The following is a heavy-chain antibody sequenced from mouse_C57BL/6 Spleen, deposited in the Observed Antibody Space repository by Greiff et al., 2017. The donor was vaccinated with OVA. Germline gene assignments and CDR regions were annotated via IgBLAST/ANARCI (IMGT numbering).Heavy chain of an antibody. J-gene: IGHJ3*01. V-gene: IGHV1-26*01. Sequence: EVKLQQSGPELVKPGASVKISCKASGYTFTDYYMNWVKQSHGKSLEWIGDINPNNGGTSYNQKFKGKATLTVDKSSSTAYMELRSLTSEDSAVYYCARGLQDWGQGTLVTVSA. CDR3: ARGLQD. D-gene: IGHD2-2*01. CDR1: GYTFTDYY. CDR2: INPNNGGT.